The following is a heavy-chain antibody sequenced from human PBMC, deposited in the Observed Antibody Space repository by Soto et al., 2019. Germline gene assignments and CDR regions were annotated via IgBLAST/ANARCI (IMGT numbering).Heavy chain of an antibody. V-gene: IGHV3-30-3*01. CDR2: ISYDGSNK. D-gene: IGHD6-19*01. Sequence: QVQLVESGGGVVQPGRSLRLSCAASGFTFSSYAMHWVRQAPGKGLEWVAVISYDGSNKYYADSVKGRFTISRDNSKNTLYLQMNSLRDEDTAVYYCAMGGSSGWYSFDYWGQGTLVTVSS. J-gene: IGHJ4*02. CDR3: AMGGSSGWYSFDY. CDR1: GFTFSSYA.